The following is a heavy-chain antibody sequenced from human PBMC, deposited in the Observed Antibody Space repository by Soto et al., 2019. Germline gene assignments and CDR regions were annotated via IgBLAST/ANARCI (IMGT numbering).Heavy chain of an antibody. CDR2: IWYDGSNK. Sequence: PGGSLRLSCAASGFTFSSYGMHWVRQAPGKGLEWVAVIWYDGSNKYYADSVKGRFTISRDNSKNTLYLQMNSLRAEDTAVYYCARDFQPAFGYFDYWGQGTLVTVSS. D-gene: IGHD3-16*01. J-gene: IGHJ4*02. V-gene: IGHV3-33*01. CDR3: ARDFQPAFGYFDY. CDR1: GFTFSSYG.